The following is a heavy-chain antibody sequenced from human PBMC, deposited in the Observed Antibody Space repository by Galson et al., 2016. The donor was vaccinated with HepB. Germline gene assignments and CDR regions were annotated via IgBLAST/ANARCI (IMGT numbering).Heavy chain of an antibody. CDR3: ARMRGSGNYYLDP. Sequence: PALVKPTQSLTLTCTVSGFSLRTSGMRVSWIRQPPGKALEWLARIDWDDYKFYSTPLKTRHNISKDTSKNQVVLTMTNMDPVDTATYYGARMRGSGNYYLDPWGQGALVTVSS. J-gene: IGHJ5*02. D-gene: IGHD1-26*01. CDR2: IDWDDYK. CDR1: GFSLRTSGMR. V-gene: IGHV2-70*04.